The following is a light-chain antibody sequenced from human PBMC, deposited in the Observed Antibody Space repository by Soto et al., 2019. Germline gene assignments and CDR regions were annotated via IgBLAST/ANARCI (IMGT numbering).Light chain of an antibody. J-gene: IGKJ4*01. V-gene: IGKV1-33*01. CDR1: QDIRNY. CDR3: QQYDNLPALT. Sequence: DIQMTQSPASLSASVGDRVTITCQASQDIRNYLNWYQQKPGKAPKLLIYDASNLETGVPSRFSGSGSGTDFTFTISILQPEDIATYYCQQYDNLPALTFGGGTKVEIK. CDR2: DAS.